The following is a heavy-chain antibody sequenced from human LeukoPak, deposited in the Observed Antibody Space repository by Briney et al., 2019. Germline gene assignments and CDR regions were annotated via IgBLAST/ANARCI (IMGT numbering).Heavy chain of an antibody. CDR1: GFTVSSNY. V-gene: IGHV3-53*01. CDR3: AGGAIYSSGWLNRFDP. Sequence: GGSLRLSCAASGFTVSSNYMSWVRQAPGKGLEWVAVIYSSGNTKYADSVKGRFTISRDNSKNTLYLDMNSLRAEDTAVYYCAGGAIYSSGWLNRFDPWGQGTLVTASS. J-gene: IGHJ5*02. D-gene: IGHD6-19*01. CDR2: IYSSGNT.